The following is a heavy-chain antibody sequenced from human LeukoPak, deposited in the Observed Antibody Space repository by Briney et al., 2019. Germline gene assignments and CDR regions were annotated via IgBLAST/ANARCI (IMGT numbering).Heavy chain of an antibody. CDR3: ARHRGYSSGWYSPLGYFDY. Sequence: SETLSLTCTVSGGSISSSSYYWSWIRQPPGKGLEWIGEINHSGSTNYNPSLKSRVTISVDTSKNQFSLKLSSVTAADTAVYYCARHRGYSSGWYSPLGYFDYWGQGTLVTVSS. D-gene: IGHD6-19*01. J-gene: IGHJ4*02. V-gene: IGHV4-39*01. CDR1: GGSISSSSYY. CDR2: INHSGST.